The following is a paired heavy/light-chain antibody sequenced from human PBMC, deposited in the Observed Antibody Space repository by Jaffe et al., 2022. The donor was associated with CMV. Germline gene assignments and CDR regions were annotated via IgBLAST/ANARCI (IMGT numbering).Heavy chain of an antibody. Sequence: EVQLVESGGALVQPGGSLRLSCLASGFTFSSFAMHWVRQSPGKGLEYVSTIRSDGGSTDYADSVKGRFTISRDNSKNTLYLQMSSVRAEDTSVYYCVRDTRSTIGGVFNSYYMDVWGKGTTVTVSS. J-gene: IGHJ6*03. CDR2: IRSDGGST. D-gene: IGHD2-2*01. CDR1: GFTFSSFA. CDR3: VRDTRSTIGGVFNSYYMDV. V-gene: IGHV3-64D*06.
Light chain of an antibody. J-gene: IGKJ2*01. Sequence: EIVMTQSPATLSVSPGERATLSCRASRSVSSDLAWYQQIPGQAPRLLIYSTSTRATGVPARFSGSGSGTEFTLTISSLQSEDFALYSCQQYNDWPYTFGQGTKLEVK. CDR3: QQYNDWPYT. V-gene: IGKV3-15*01. CDR1: RSVSSD. CDR2: STS.